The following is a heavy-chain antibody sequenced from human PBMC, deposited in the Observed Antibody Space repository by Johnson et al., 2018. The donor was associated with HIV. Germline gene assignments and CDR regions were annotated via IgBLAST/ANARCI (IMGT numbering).Heavy chain of an antibody. V-gene: IGHV3-30-3*01. J-gene: IGHJ3*02. D-gene: IGHD2-2*01. Sequence: QMLLVESGGGVVQPGRSLRLSCAASGFTFSSYAMHWVRQAPGKGLEWVAVISYDGSNKDYADSVKGRFTSSRDNYKNTLYLQMNSLRAEDTAVYYCARDGGYCSSTSFFRHWASAFDILGQGTMVTVSS. CDR2: ISYDGSNK. CDR3: ARDGGYCSSTSFFRHWASAFDI. CDR1: GFTFSSYA.